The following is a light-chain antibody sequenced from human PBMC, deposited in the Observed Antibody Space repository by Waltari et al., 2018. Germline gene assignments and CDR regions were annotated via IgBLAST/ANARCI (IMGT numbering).Light chain of an antibody. CDR3: QQRGNWPRIT. CDR1: QSVRSY. CDR2: DAS. J-gene: IGKJ5*01. Sequence: ELVLTQSPATLSLSPGERATLSCRASQSVRSYLAWYQQKSGQAPRLLIYDASNRATGIPARFSGSGSGTDFTLTISSLEPEDVAVYYCQQRGNWPRITFGQGTRLEIK. V-gene: IGKV3-11*01.